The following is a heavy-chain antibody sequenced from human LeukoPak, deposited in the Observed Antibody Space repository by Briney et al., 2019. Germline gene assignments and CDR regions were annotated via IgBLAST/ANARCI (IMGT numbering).Heavy chain of an antibody. V-gene: IGHV3-23*01. CDR2: ISGGGDST. Sequence: HPSETLSLTCAVYGGSFSGYYWSWVRQAPGKGLEWVSAISGGGDSTYYADSVKGRFTISRDNSKNTLYLQMNSLRAEDTAVYYCAKDTTGSHLGAFDIWGQGTMVTVSS. J-gene: IGHJ3*02. CDR3: AKDTTGSHLGAFDI. D-gene: IGHD2/OR15-2a*01. CDR1: GGSFSGYY.